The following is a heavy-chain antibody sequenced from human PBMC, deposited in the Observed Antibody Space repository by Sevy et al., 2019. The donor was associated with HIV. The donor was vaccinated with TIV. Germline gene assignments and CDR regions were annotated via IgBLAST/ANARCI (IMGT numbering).Heavy chain of an antibody. J-gene: IGHJ4*02. CDR2: IRSETYGETT. D-gene: IGHD2-21*02. V-gene: IGHV3-49*03. Sequence: GGSLRLSCTASGFIFGDYAMSWFRQAPGRGLEWVGFIRSETYGETTEYAASVKGRFTVSRDDSKSIVYLQMNSLKTEDTAVYHCTRRASRVYGDHLNLYWGQGTLVTVSS. CDR3: TRRASRVYGDHLNLY. CDR1: GFIFGDYA.